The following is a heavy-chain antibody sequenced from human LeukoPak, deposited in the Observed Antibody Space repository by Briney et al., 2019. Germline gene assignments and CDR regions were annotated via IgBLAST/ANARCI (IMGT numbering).Heavy chain of an antibody. CDR1: GDSASNNSAA. V-gene: IGHV6-1*01. J-gene: IGHJ4*02. D-gene: IGHD6-19*01. Sequence: SQTLSLTCAISGDSASNNSAAWNWIRQSPTRCLEWLGRTYYRSKWYNDYAVSVKSRITVNPDTSKNQFSLQVNSVTPEDTAVYYCARAPTPIIAVAGSFDYWGQGTLVTVSS. CDR2: TYYRSKWYN. CDR3: ARAPTPIIAVAGSFDY.